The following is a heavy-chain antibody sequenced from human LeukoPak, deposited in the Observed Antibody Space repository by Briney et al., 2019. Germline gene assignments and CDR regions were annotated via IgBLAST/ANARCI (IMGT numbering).Heavy chain of an antibody. CDR2: ISGSSSYI. V-gene: IGHV3-21*01. CDR3: ARAGVSPY. Sequence: GGSLRLSCAASGFTFSSYSINWVRQAPGKGLEWVSSISGSSSYIYYADSVKGRFTISRDNAKNSLYLQMSSLRAEDTAVYYCARAGVSPYWGQGTLVTVSS. CDR1: GFTFSSYS. D-gene: IGHD6-13*01. J-gene: IGHJ4*02.